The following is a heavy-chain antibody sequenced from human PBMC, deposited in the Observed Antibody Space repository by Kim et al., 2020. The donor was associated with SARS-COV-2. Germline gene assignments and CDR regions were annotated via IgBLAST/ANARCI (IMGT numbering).Heavy chain of an antibody. J-gene: IGHJ6*02. CDR1: GYTFTSYY. Sequence: ASVKVSCKASGYTFTSYYMHWVRQAPGQGLEWMGIINPSGGSTSYAQKFQGRVTMTRDTSTSTVYMELSSLRSEDTAVYYCARTGSMVRGARGGMDVWGQGTTVTVSS. CDR3: ARTGSMVRGARGGMDV. V-gene: IGHV1-46*01. CDR2: INPSGGST. D-gene: IGHD3-10*01.